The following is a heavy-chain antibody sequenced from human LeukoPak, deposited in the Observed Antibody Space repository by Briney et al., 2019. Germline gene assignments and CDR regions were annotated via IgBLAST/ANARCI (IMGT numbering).Heavy chain of an antibody. CDR2: IYYSGTT. CDR1: GYSISSSNY. D-gene: IGHD1-26*01. Sequence: PSDTLSLTCAVSGYSISSSNYWGWIRQPPGKGLEWIAYIYYSGTTYYNPSLKSRVTMSVGTSKNQFSLKLRSVTAEDTAVYYCARTAGYSGSALGAFDIWGQGTMVTVSS. V-gene: IGHV4-28*01. J-gene: IGHJ3*02. CDR3: ARTAGYSGSALGAFDI.